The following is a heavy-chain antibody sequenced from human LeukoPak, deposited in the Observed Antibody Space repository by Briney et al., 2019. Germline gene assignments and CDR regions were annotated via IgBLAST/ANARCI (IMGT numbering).Heavy chain of an antibody. D-gene: IGHD7-27*01. CDR2: ISSSGYTI. CDR1: GFTFSDYY. CDR3: ARVNPTGDFDY. J-gene: IGHJ4*02. V-gene: IGHV3-11*04. Sequence: PGGSLRLSRAASGFTFSDYYMSWVRQAPGKGLEWVSYISSSGYTIYYADSVKGRFTISRDNAKNSLYLQMNSLRAEDTAVYYCARVNPTGDFDYWGQGTLVTVSS.